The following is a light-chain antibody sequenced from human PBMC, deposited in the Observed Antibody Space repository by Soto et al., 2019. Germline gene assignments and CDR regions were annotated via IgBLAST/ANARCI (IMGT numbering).Light chain of an antibody. J-gene: IGKJ2*01. CDR1: RNINGNY. Sequence: EVVLTQSPGTLSLSPGERATLSCRASRNINGNYLGWYQLKRGQAPRLLIYGASSRATGIPDRFSGSGSGTDFTLTISRLEPEDFAVYFCQQYGDSPMYTFGQGTKLEI. CDR3: QQYGDSPMYT. V-gene: IGKV3-20*01. CDR2: GAS.